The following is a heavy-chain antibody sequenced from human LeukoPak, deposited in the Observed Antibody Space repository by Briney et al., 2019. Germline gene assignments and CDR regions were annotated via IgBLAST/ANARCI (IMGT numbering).Heavy chain of an antibody. CDR3: ARVWYSGSYPVDY. Sequence: SGGSLRLSCAVSGFTFSDYYMNWIRQAPGKGLEWVSYISSSGSTIYYADSVKGRFTISRDNAKNSLYLQMNSLRAEDTAVHYCARVWYSGSYPVDYWGQGTLVTVSS. CDR2: ISSSGSTI. V-gene: IGHV3-11*04. J-gene: IGHJ4*02. D-gene: IGHD1-26*01. CDR1: GFTFSDYY.